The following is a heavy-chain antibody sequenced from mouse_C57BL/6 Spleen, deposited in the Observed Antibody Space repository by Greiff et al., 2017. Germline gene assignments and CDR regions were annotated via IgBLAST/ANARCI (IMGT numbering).Heavy chain of an antibody. CDR1: GYAFTNYL. Sequence: VQRVESGAELVRPGPSVKVSCKASGYAFTNYLIEWVKQRPGQGLEWIGVINPGSGGTNYNEKFKGKATLTADKSSSTAYMQLSSLTSEDSAVYFCARSDGSSPLYYAMDYWGQGTSVTVSS. V-gene: IGHV1-54*01. J-gene: IGHJ4*01. CDR3: ARSDGSSPLYYAMDY. D-gene: IGHD1-1*01. CDR2: INPGSGGT.